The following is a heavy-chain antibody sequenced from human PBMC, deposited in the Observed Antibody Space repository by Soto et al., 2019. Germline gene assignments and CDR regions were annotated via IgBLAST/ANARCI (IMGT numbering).Heavy chain of an antibody. CDR3: ASRRDIVVVPAAMAVYFDY. D-gene: IGHD2-2*01. Sequence: QLQLQESGPGLVKPSETLSLTCTVSGGSISSSSYYWGWIRQPPGKGLEWIGSIYYSGSTYYNPSLKRRVTISVDTSKNQFSRKLSSVTAADTAVYYCASRRDIVVVPAAMAVYFDYWGQGTLVTVSS. V-gene: IGHV4-39*01. J-gene: IGHJ4*02. CDR1: GGSISSSSYY. CDR2: IYYSGST.